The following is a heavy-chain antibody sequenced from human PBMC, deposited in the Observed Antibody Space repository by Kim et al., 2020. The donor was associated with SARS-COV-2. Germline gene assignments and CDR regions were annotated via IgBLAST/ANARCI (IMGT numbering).Heavy chain of an antibody. V-gene: IGHV3-33*01. J-gene: IGHJ4*02. D-gene: IGHD4-17*01. Sequence: GGSLRLSCATSGFTLGFYAMHWVRQAPGRGLEWLAVIWYDGDYTYYADSVKGRFTLSKDISKNTVDLQMNRLRPEDTAVYFCASDRPSFYGAMDLWGQG. CDR1: GFTLGFYA. CDR3: ASDRPSFYGAMDL. CDR2: IWYDGDYT.